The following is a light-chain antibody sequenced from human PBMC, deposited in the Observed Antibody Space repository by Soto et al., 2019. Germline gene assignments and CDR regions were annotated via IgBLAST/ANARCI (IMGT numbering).Light chain of an antibody. Sequence: EIVMTQSPATLPVSPGERATLSCRASQSVSNNLAWYQKKPGQAPRLLIYGASTRATGIPARFSGSGSGTEFTLTISSLQSEDFAVYYCQQYNNWWTFGKGTRVEIK. CDR2: GAS. J-gene: IGKJ1*01. CDR3: QQYNNWWT. V-gene: IGKV3-15*01. CDR1: QSVSNN.